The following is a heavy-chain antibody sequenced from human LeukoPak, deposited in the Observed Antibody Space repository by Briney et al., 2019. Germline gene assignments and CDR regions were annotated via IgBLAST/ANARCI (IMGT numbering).Heavy chain of an antibody. V-gene: IGHV3-21*01. CDR3: ARGWYYYDTSGYYNFDY. J-gene: IGHJ4*02. CDR2: ISSSSGYI. D-gene: IGHD3-22*01. CDR1: GFTCSYSA. Sequence: GGSLRLSCADSGFTCSYSAMSWVRHAPGKGLEWFSSISSSSGYIYYADSVKGRFTISRDNAKNSLYLQMYSLRAEDTAVYYCARGWYYYDTSGYYNFDYWGQGTLVTVSS.